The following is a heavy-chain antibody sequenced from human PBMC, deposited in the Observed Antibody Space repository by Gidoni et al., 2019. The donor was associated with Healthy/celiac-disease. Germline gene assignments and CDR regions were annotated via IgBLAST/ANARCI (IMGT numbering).Heavy chain of an antibody. CDR1: GFTFSSYS. V-gene: IGHV3-23*01. CDR3: AKSSSVTIFGVVSLFDY. CDR2: ISGSGGST. D-gene: IGHD3-3*01. J-gene: IGHJ4*02. Sequence: EVQLLESGGGLVQPGGSLRLSCAASGFTFSSYSMSWVRQAPGKGLEWVSAISGSGGSTYYADSVKGRFTISRDNSKNTLYLQMNSLRAEDTAVYYCAKSSSVTIFGVVSLFDYWGQGTLVTVSS.